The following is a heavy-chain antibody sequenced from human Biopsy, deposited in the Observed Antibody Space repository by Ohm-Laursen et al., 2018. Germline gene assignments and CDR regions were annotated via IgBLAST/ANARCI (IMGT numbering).Heavy chain of an antibody. V-gene: IGHV4-59*08. CDR2: INHSGHT. Sequence: GTLSLTCTVSSASINLYYWGWIRQSPGKGLEWIGYINHSGHTNYNPSLKSRPTMSVDTSKNQFSLKLSSVTAADTAVYYCARLWGGYHFHGMDVWGQGTTVTVSS. CDR3: ARLWGGYHFHGMDV. CDR1: SASINLYY. D-gene: IGHD7-27*01. J-gene: IGHJ6*02.